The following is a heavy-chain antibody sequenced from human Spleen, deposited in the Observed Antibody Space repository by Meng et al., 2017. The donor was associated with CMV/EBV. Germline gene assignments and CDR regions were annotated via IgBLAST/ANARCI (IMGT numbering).Heavy chain of an antibody. V-gene: IGHV1-18*01. CDR2: ISAYNGNT. D-gene: IGHD6-19*01. CDR1: GYTFTGYG. J-gene: IGHJ4*02. CDR3: ARDAGTIAVSGIGDY. Sequence: ASVKVSCKASGYTFTGYGINWVRQAPGQGLEWLGWISAYNGNTNFAQKFQGRVTMTTDTSTSTAYMELRGLRSDDTAVYYCARDAGTIAVSGIGDYWGQGTLVTVSS.